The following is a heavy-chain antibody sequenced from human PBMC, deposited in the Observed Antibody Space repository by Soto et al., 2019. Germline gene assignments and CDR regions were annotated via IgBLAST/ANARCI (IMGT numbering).Heavy chain of an antibody. D-gene: IGHD3-3*01. Sequence: PSETLSLTCTVSGGSISSSSYYWGWIRQPPGKGLEWIGSIYYSGSTYYNPSLKSRVTISVDTSKNQFSLKLSSVTAADTAVYYCARPGTSDFWTRDYYYGMDVWGQGTTVTVSS. V-gene: IGHV4-39*01. CDR1: GGSISSSSYY. CDR3: ARPGTSDFWTRDYYYGMDV. CDR2: IYYSGST. J-gene: IGHJ6*02.